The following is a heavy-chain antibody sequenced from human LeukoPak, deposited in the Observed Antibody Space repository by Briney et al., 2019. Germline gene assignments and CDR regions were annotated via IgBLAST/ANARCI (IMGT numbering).Heavy chain of an antibody. D-gene: IGHD1-1*01. CDR1: GFTFGDYA. V-gene: IGHV3-49*04. CDR2: IRGKAYGATT. Sequence: GGSLRLSCTTSGFTFGDYAMNWVRQAPGKGLEWVGFIRGKAYGATTEYAASVKGRFTISRDDSKSIAYLQMNSLKTEDTAVYYRIKWGNDEESWGQGTLVTVSS. J-gene: IGHJ5*02. CDR3: IKWGNDEES.